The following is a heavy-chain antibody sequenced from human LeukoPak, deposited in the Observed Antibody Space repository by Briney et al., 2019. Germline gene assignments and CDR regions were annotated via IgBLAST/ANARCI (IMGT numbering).Heavy chain of an antibody. CDR1: GGSFSGYY. CDR3: ARGVVVLGY. V-gene: IGHV4-34*01. D-gene: IGHD3-22*01. J-gene: IGHJ4*02. CDR2: INHSGST. Sequence: SETLSLTCAVYGGSFSGYYWSWIRQPPGKGLEWIGEINHSGSTNYNPSLKSRVTISVDTSKNQFSLKLSSVTAADTAVYYCARGVVVLGYWDQGTLVTVSS.